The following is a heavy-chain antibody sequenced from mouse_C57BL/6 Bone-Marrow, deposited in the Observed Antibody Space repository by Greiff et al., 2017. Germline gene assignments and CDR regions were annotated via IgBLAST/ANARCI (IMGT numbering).Heavy chain of an antibody. J-gene: IGHJ2*01. CDR3: ARMNYGGDFDY. V-gene: IGHV5-17*01. CDR2: ISSGSSTI. Sequence: EVQRVESGGGLVKPGGSLKLSCAASGFTFSDYGMHWVRQAPEKGLEWVAYISSGSSTIYYADTVKGRFTISRDNSKNTLFLQMTSLWSEDTAMYYCARMNYGGDFDYWGQGTTLTVSS. D-gene: IGHD1-2*01. CDR1: GFTFSDYG.